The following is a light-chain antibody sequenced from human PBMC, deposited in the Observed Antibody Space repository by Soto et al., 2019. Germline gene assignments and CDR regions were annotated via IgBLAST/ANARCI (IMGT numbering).Light chain of an antibody. CDR2: NNN. J-gene: IGLJ1*01. V-gene: IGLV1-44*01. CDR3: AAWDDTLNGYV. CDR1: SSNIGTNA. Sequence: QSVLTQPPSASGTPGQRVTISCSGGSSNIGTNAVNWYQQLPGTAPKPLIYNNNQRPSGVPDRFSGSKSGTSASLAISGLQSEDEADYYCAAWDDTLNGYVFGTGTKATDL.